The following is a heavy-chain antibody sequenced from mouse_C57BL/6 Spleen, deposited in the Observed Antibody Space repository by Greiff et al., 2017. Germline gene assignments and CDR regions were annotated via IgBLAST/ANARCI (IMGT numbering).Heavy chain of an antibody. D-gene: IGHD1-1*01. CDR1: GYAFSSYW. CDR3: ARSVGSSYYWYCDV. CDR2: IYPGDGDT. Sequence: VMLVESGAELVKPGASVKISCKASGYAFSSYWMNWVKQRPGKGLEWIGQIYPGDGDTNYNGKFKGKATLTADKSSSTAYMQLSSLTSEDSAVYFCARSVGSSYYWYCDVWGTGTTVTVSS. V-gene: IGHV1-80*01. J-gene: IGHJ1*03.